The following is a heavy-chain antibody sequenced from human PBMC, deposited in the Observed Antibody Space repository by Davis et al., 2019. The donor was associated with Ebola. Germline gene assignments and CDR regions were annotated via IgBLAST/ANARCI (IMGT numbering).Heavy chain of an antibody. V-gene: IGHV4-30-4*08. CDR2: IYYSGST. J-gene: IGHJ5*02. Sequence: SETLSLTCTVSGGSISTITFYWGWIRQPPGKGLEWIGYIYYSGSTYYTPSLKSRVTISVDTSKNQFSLKLSSVTAAETAVYYCARDKGPYNWFDPWGQGTLVTVSS. CDR1: GGSISTITFY. CDR3: ARDKGPYNWFDP.